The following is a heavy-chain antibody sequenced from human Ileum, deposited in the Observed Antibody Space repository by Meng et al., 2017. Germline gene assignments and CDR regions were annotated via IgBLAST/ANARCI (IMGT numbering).Heavy chain of an antibody. CDR3: VRLCHCGSENYNDHFDT. CDR1: GGSISIGDYY. V-gene: IGHV4-61*02. CDR2: IRSTGTT. J-gene: IGHJ3*02. D-gene: IGHD3-10*01. Sequence: QVRVQESGPGVVKPSQSLALTCTFSGGSISIGDYYWSWIRQPAGAGLEWIGRIRSTGTTNYNPSLETRVTISVDMSKNQFSLELESVTAADTALYYCVRLCHCGSENYNDHFDTWGQGTMVTVSS.